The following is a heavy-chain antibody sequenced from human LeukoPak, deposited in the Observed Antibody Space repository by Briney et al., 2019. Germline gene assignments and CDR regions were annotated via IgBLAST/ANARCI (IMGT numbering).Heavy chain of an antibody. Sequence: SGPTVVNLTQTLTLTCTFSGFSLSTSGVGVGWIRQPPGKALEWLALLYWVADKRYHPSLRSRLTILKDTSQNQVSLPIRHMLPVDTATYYCAQHTGIERATNFHYWRQGTLVSVPS. CDR1: GFSLSTSGVG. D-gene: IGHD1-26*01. J-gene: IGHJ4*02. CDR2: LYWVADK. CDR3: AQHTGIERATNFHY. V-gene: IGHV2-5*02.